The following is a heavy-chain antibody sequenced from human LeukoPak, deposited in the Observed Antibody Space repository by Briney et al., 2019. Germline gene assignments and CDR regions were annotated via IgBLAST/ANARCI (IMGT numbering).Heavy chain of an antibody. CDR1: GGTFSSYA. J-gene: IGHJ4*02. Sequence: ASVKVSCKASGGTFSSYAISWVRQAPGQGLEWMGGIIPIFGTANYAQKFQGRVTITADESTSTANMELSSLRSEDTAVYYCARNLMTTVTTSFDYWGQGTLVTVSS. CDR2: IIPIFGTA. CDR3: ARNLMTTVTTSFDY. V-gene: IGHV1-69*13. D-gene: IGHD4-17*01.